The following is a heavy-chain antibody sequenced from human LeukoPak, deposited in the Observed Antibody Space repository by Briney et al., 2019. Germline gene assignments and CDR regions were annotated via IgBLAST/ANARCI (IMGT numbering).Heavy chain of an antibody. D-gene: IGHD4-17*01. CDR3: ARSTMTTVTTQEFDY. V-gene: IGHV1-2*06. Sequence: ASVKVSCKASGYTFTGYYMHWVRQAPGQGLEWMGRINPNSGGTNYAQKFQGRVTMTRDTSISTAYMELSRLRSDDTAVYYCARSTMTTVTTQEFDYWGQGTLVTASS. CDR1: GYTFTGYY. J-gene: IGHJ4*02. CDR2: INPNSGGT.